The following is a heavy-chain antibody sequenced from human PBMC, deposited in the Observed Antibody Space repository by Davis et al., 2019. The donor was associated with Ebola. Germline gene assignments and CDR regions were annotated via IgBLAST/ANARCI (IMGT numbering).Heavy chain of an antibody. CDR2: ISGSGGST. CDR3: AKDLSSSLLNYYYYGMDV. D-gene: IGHD6-13*01. CDR1: GFTFSSYA. J-gene: IGHJ6*02. V-gene: IGHV3-23*01. Sequence: GGSLRLSCAASGFTFSSYAMSWVRQAPGKGLEWVSAISGSGGSTYYADSVKGRFTISRDNSKNTLYLQMNSLRAEDTAVYYCAKDLSSSLLNYYYYGMDVWGQGTTVTVSS.